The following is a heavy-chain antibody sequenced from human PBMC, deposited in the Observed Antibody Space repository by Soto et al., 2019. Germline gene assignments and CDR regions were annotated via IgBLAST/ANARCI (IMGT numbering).Heavy chain of an antibody. CDR1: GCTLSSYA. CDR2: IGSSSGTI. D-gene: IGHD1-7*01. Sequence: GGSLIVSWAASGCTLSSYAMSWVNQAPGKGLEWISYIGSSSGTIYYADSVKGRFTISRDNAKNSVYLQMNSLRDEDTAVYYCARDPLPGTSHFDYWGQGTLITVSS. V-gene: IGHV3-48*02. J-gene: IGHJ4*02. CDR3: ARDPLPGTSHFDY.